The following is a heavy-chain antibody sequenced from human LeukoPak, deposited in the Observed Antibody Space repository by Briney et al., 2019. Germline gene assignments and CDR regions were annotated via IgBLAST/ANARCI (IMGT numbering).Heavy chain of an antibody. CDR1: GFTFSNFW. V-gene: IGHV3-7*01. Sequence: GGSLRLSCAASGFTFSNFWMAWVRQVPGKGPEWVADIKLDGSATYYLDSVRGRFTISRDNAKNTLYLEMNSLRADDTAAYYCARPVTGTYAPLEYWGQGTLVTVSS. CDR2: IKLDGSAT. D-gene: IGHD1-1*01. J-gene: IGHJ4*02. CDR3: ARPVTGTYAPLEY.